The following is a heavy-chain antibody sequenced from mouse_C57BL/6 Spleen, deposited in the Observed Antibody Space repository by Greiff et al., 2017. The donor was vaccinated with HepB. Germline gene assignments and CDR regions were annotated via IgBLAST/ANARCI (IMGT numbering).Heavy chain of an antibody. D-gene: IGHD2-3*01. Sequence: VQLQQPGAELVRPGSSVKLSCKASGYTFTSYWMDWVKQRPGQGLEWIGNIYPSDSETHYNQKFKDKATLTVDKSSSTAYMQLSSLTSEDSAVYYCARREVYDGYFFAYWGQGTLVTVSA. V-gene: IGHV1-61*01. CDR2: IYPSDSET. CDR1: GYTFTSYW. CDR3: ARREVYDGYFFAY. J-gene: IGHJ3*01.